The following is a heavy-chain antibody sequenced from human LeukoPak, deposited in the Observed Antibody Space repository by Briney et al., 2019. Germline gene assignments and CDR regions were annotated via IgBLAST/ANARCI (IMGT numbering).Heavy chain of an antibody. V-gene: IGHV3-53*01. Sequence: AGGSLRPSCAASGFTVSSNYMSWVRQAPGKGLEWVSVIYSGGSTYYADSVKGRFTISRDNSKNTLYLQMNSLRAEDTAVYYCASLSVVNGDDALDIWGQGTMVTVSS. CDR2: IYSGGST. J-gene: IGHJ3*02. CDR1: GFTVSSNY. D-gene: IGHD4-23*01. CDR3: ASLSVVNGDDALDI.